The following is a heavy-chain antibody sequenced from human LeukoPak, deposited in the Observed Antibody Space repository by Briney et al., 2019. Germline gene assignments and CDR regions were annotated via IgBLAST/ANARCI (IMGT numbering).Heavy chain of an antibody. CDR2: ISAYNGNT. D-gene: IGHD1-26*01. J-gene: IGHJ3*02. CDR3: ARVAWRELGDAFDI. V-gene: IGHV1-18*01. Sequence: ASVKGSCKASGYTFTSYGISWVRQAPGQGLEWMGWISAYNGNTNYAQKLQGRVTLTTDTSTSTAYMELRSLRSADTAVYYCARVAWRELGDAFDIWGQGTMVTVSS. CDR1: GYTFTSYG.